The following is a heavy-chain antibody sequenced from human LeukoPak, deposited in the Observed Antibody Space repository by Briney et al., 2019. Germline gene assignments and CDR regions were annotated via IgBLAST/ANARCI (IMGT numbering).Heavy chain of an antibody. D-gene: IGHD2-21*02. Sequence: GGSLRLSCAASGFTFSNAWMSWVRQAPGKGLEWVSYISSSGSTIYYADSVKGRFTISRDNAKNSLYLQMNSLRAEDTAVYYCARERGRYCGGDCYSPLYYYYYMDVWGKGTTVTVSS. J-gene: IGHJ6*03. V-gene: IGHV3-11*04. CDR2: ISSSGSTI. CDR3: ARERGRYCGGDCYSPLYYYYYMDV. CDR1: GFTFSNAW.